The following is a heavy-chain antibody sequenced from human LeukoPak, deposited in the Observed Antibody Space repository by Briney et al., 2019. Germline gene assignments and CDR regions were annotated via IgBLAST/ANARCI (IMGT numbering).Heavy chain of an antibody. CDR1: GFTSSSYA. V-gene: IGHV3-30*04. CDR3: AKEPGYDILPETMTAGWFDP. CDR2: ISYDGSNK. J-gene: IGHJ5*02. Sequence: GRSLRLSCAASGFTSSSYAMHWVRQAPGKGLEWVAVISYDGSNKYYADSVKGRFTISRDNSKNTLYLQMNSLRAEDTAVYYCAKEPGYDILPETMTAGWFDPWGQGTLVTVSS. D-gene: IGHD3-9*01.